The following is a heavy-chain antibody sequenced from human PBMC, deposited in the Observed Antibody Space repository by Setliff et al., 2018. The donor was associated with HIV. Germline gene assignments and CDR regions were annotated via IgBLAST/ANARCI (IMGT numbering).Heavy chain of an antibody. CDR1: GFTFSNAW. CDR2: IKSKTDGGTS. Sequence: GESLKISCAASGFTFSNAWMNWVRQAPGKGLEWVGRIKSKTDGGTSDYAAPVKGRFTISRGDSKTTLYLQMSSLKTEDTAVYYSTTDLGTRYDTPVYWGQGTLVTVSS. V-gene: IGHV3-15*07. J-gene: IGHJ4*02. CDR3: TTDLGTRYDTPVY. D-gene: IGHD5-12*01.